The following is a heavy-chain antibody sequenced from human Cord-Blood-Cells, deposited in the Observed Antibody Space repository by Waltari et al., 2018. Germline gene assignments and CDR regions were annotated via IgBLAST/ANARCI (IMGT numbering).Heavy chain of an antibody. CDR2: INHSGST. CDR3: ARAPYCSSTSCDAFDI. J-gene: IGHJ3*02. D-gene: IGHD2-2*01. CDR1: GGSFSGYY. Sequence: QVQLQQWGAGLLKPSETLSLTCAVYGGSFSGYYWSWIRQPPGKGLEWIGEINHSGSTNSTPSLKSRLTISVDTSKNQFSLNLSSVTAADTAVYYCARAPYCSSTSCDAFDIWGQGTMVTVSS. V-gene: IGHV4-34*01.